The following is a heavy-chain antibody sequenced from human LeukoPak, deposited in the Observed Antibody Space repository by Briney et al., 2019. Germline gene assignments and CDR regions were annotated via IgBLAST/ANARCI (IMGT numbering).Heavy chain of an antibody. CDR1: GVSISSSNW. Sequence: ASGTLSLTCAVSGVSISSSNWWSWVRQPPGKGLEWIGSIYYSGSTYYNPSLKSRVTISVDTSKNQFSLKLSSVTAADTAVYYCARRRGYSYGYYFDYWGQGTLVTVSS. CDR3: ARRRGYSYGYYFDY. D-gene: IGHD5-18*01. CDR2: IYYSGST. V-gene: IGHV4-4*02. J-gene: IGHJ4*02.